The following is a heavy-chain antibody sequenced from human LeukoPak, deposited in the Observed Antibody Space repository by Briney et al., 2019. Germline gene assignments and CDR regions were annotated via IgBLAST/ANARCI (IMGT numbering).Heavy chain of an antibody. J-gene: IGHJ5*02. V-gene: IGHV3-48*03. CDR2: ISSSGSTI. Sequence: GGSLRLSCAASGFTFSSYEMNWVRQAPGKGLEWVSYISSSGSTIYYANSVRGRFTISRDNAKNSLYLQMNSLRAEDTAVYYCARDGLYCSGGSCYSYTVRNWFDPWGQGTLVTVSS. D-gene: IGHD2-15*01. CDR1: GFTFSSYE. CDR3: ARDGLYCSGGSCYSYTVRNWFDP.